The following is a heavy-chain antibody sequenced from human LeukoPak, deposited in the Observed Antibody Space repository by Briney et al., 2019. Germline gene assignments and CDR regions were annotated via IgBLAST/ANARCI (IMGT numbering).Heavy chain of an antibody. CDR3: ATFKEVYDSSGFY. CDR2: FDPEDGET. J-gene: IGHJ4*02. Sequence: ASVEVSCKVSGYTLTELSMHWVRQAPGKGLEWMGGFDPEDGETIYAQKFQGRVTMTEDTSTDTAYMELSSLRSEDTAVYYCATFKEVYDSSGFYWGQGTLVTVSS. D-gene: IGHD3-22*01. CDR1: GYTLTELS. V-gene: IGHV1-24*01.